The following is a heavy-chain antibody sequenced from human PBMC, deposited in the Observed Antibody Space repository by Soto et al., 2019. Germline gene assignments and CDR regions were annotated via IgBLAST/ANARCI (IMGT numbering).Heavy chain of an antibody. CDR3: ARDAYPNWFDF. J-gene: IGHJ5*01. Sequence: SETLSLTCSVSGGSINAYYWSWIRQPAGKGLEWIGRISSGGSTIYNPSPKSRVTLSVDTSKNQFSLSLASVTAADTAIYYCARDAYPNWFDFWGQGTQVTVSS. CDR1: GGSINAYY. D-gene: IGHD2-8*01. V-gene: IGHV4-4*07. CDR2: ISSGGST.